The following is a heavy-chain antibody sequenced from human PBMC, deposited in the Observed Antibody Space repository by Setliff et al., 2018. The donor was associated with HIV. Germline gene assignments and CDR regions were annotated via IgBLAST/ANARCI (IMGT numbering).Heavy chain of an antibody. V-gene: IGHV4-39*01. CDR2: IYYSGST. CDR3: ARGRDGERTHYYMDV. CDR1: GGSISGSYYY. J-gene: IGHJ6*03. Sequence: SETLSLTCTVSGGSISGSYYYWGWIRQPPGKGLEWIGSIYYSGSTYYNPSLKSRVTISVDTSKNQFSLRLSSVTAADTAVYYCARGRDGERTHYYMDVWGKGTTVTVSS. D-gene: IGHD3-10*01.